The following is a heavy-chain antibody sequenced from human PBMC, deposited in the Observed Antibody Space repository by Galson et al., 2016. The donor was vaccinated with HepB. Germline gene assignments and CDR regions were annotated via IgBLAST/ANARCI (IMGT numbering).Heavy chain of an antibody. CDR2: VSRDGAWT. CDR1: GFTFSIYD. CDR3: ATGVYTNYGFDY. D-gene: IGHD4-11*01. V-gene: IGHV3-64*04. Sequence: LRLSCAASGFTFSIYDIHWVRQAPGKGLEYVSDVSRDGAWTHYADSVKGRFTVSRDNAKNTVYLQMNSLGDEDTAVYHCATGVYTNYGFDYWGQGTLVTVSS. J-gene: IGHJ4*02.